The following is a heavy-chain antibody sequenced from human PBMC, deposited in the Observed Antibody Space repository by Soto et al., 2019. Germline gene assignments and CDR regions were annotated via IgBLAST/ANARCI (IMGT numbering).Heavy chain of an antibody. V-gene: IGHV1-3*01. J-gene: IGHJ4*02. CDR3: ARDRVSTIRYYFDY. Sequence: QVQLVQSGAEVKKPGASVKVSCKASGYTFTSYAMHWVRQAPGQRLEWMGWINAGNGNTKYSQQFQGRVTITRDTSASTAYMELSSLRSEDTAVYYCARDRVSTIRYYFDYWGQGTLVTVSS. CDR2: INAGNGNT. D-gene: IGHD5-12*01. CDR1: GYTFTSYA.